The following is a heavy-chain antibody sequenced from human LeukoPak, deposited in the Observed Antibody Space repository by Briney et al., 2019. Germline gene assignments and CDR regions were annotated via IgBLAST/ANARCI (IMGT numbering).Heavy chain of an antibody. J-gene: IGHJ4*02. Sequence: SETLSLTCAVYGGSFSGYYWSWIRQPPGKGLEWIGEINHSGSTNYNPSLKSRVTISVDTSKNQFSLKLSSVTAADTDVYYCARRIRMTDQAYYFDYWGQGTLVTVSS. V-gene: IGHV4-34*01. CDR2: INHSGST. CDR1: GGSFSGYY. D-gene: IGHD2/OR15-2a*01. CDR3: ARRIRMTDQAYYFDY.